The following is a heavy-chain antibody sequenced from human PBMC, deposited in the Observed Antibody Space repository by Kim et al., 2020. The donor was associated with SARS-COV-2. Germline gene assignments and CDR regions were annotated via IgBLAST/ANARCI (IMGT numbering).Heavy chain of an antibody. CDR1: GFTFSSYG. J-gene: IGHJ4*02. V-gene: IGHV3-30*18. Sequence: GGSLRLSCAASGFTFSSYGMHWVRQAPGKGLEWVAVISYDGSNKYYADSVKGRFTISRDNSKNTLYLQMNSLRAEDTAVYYCAKGDYSSSWASDYWGQGTLVTVSS. CDR2: ISYDGSNK. CDR3: AKGDYSSSWASDY. D-gene: IGHD6-13*01.